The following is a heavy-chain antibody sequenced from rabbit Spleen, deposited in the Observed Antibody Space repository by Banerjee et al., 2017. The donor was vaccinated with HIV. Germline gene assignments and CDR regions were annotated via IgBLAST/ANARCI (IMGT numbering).Heavy chain of an antibody. CDR3: ARGDYVGNGGGGYHSDL. V-gene: IGHV1S40*01. D-gene: IGHD8-1*01. CDR1: GFSFSNGYY. J-gene: IGHJ3*01. CDR2: IYAGPNSDT. Sequence: QALEESGGDLVKPGASLTLTCTASGFSFSNGYYMFWVRQAPRKGLEWITCIYAGPNSDTYNASWAKGRFTISKTSSTTLTLQMTSMTAADTATYFCARGDYVGNGGGGYHSDLWGQGTLVTVS.